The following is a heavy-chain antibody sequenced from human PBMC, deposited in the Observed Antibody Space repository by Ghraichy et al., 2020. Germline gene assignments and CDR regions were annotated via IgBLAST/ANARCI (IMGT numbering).Heavy chain of an antibody. Sequence: SETLSLTCAVYGGSFSGCYWSWIRQAPGKGLQWIGEINNIGTTNYNPSLQSRVTVSVDTSKNQFFLRMSAVTAADTAVYYCARGEATGPNDLYYFDYWGQGTLVTVSS. CDR1: GGSFSGCY. D-gene: IGHD3/OR15-3a*01. CDR3: ARGEATGPNDLYYFDY. CDR2: INNIGTT. V-gene: IGHV4-34*01. J-gene: IGHJ4*02.